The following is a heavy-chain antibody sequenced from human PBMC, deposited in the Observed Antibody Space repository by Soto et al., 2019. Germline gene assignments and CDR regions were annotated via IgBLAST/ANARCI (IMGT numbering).Heavy chain of an antibody. Sequence: GESLKLSCKGSGYSFTSYWIGWVRQMPGKGLEWMGIIYPGDSDTRYSPSFQGQVTISADKSISTAYLQWSSLKASDTAMYYCERTSAAGKYYYGMDVWGQGTTVTVS. CDR2: IYPGDSDT. CDR1: GYSFTSYW. CDR3: ERTSAAGKYYYGMDV. D-gene: IGHD6-13*01. J-gene: IGHJ6*02. V-gene: IGHV5-51*01.